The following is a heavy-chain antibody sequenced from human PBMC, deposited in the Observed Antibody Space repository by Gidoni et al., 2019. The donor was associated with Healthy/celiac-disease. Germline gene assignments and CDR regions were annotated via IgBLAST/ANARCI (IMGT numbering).Heavy chain of an antibody. J-gene: IGHJ6*02. Sequence: QVQLQESGPGLVKPSQTLSLTCTVSGGSISSGGYYWSWIRQHPGKGLEWIGYIYYSGSTYYNPSLKSRVTISVDTSKNQFSLKLSSVTAADTAVYYCARDYSSSILGYYGMDVWGQGTTVTVSS. CDR3: ARDYSSSILGYYGMDV. CDR2: IYYSGST. D-gene: IGHD6-13*01. V-gene: IGHV4-31*03. CDR1: GGSISSGGYY.